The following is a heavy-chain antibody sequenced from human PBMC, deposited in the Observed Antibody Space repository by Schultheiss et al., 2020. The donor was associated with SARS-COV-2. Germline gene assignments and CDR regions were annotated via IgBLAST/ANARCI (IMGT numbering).Heavy chain of an antibody. V-gene: IGHV4-59*11. J-gene: IGHJ4*02. CDR1: GGSITNHY. CDR2: IYSSGVT. CDR3: ARDLGESGGY. D-gene: IGHD3-10*01. Sequence: SETLSLTCTVSGGSITNHYWSWIRQPPGKGLEWIGYIYSSGVTKYNPSLKSRVTISVDTSKNQFSLKLSSVTAADTAVYYCARDLGESGGYWGQGTLVTVSS.